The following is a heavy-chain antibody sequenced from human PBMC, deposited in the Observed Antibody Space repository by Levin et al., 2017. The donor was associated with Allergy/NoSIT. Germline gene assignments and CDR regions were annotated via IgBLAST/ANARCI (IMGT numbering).Heavy chain of an antibody. CDR1: GFTFGDFG. V-gene: IGHV3-49*03. D-gene: IGHD6-19*01. Sequence: SGGSLRLSCTGSGFTFGDFGLSWFRQAPGKGLEWVSLIRSKAYAETIEYAASLKGRFAISRDNSKNIAYLQMNNVKTEDTAIYYCTRYSSGWYKFDYWGQGTPVTVAS. CDR2: IRSKAYAETI. J-gene: IGHJ4*02. CDR3: TRYSSGWYKFDY.